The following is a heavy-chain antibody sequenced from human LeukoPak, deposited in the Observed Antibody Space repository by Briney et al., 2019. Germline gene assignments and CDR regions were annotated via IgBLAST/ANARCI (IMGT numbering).Heavy chain of an antibody. CDR1: GYTLTELS. CDR2: IRTDGTST. Sequence: SGYTLTELSMHWVRQAPGKGLVWVARIRTDGTSTSYADSVKGRFTISRDNAKNTLYLQMNNLRVEDTAVYYCARDRFCTTDRCSDYWGQGTLVTVSS. D-gene: IGHD2-8*01. CDR3: ARDRFCTTDRCSDY. J-gene: IGHJ4*02. V-gene: IGHV3-74*01.